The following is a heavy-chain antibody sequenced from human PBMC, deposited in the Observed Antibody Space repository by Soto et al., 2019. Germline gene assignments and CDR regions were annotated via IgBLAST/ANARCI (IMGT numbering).Heavy chain of an antibody. J-gene: IGHJ3*02. Sequence: PGGSLRLSCAASGFTFSSYGMHWVRQAPGKGLEWVAVIWYDGSNKYYADSVKGRFTISRDNSKNTLYLQMNSLRAEDTAVYYCARDPSHSRGGDAFDIWGQGTMVPVSS. D-gene: IGHD2-15*01. CDR1: GFTFSSYG. CDR3: ARDPSHSRGGDAFDI. CDR2: IWYDGSNK. V-gene: IGHV3-33*01.